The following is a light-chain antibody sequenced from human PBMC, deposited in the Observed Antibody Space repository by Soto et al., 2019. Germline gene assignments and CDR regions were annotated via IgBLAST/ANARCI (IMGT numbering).Light chain of an antibody. CDR2: AAS. CDR1: QSISTY. Sequence: DMQMTQSRTSVSASVGGRVTINCRASQSISTYLNWYQQKPGKAPKLLIYAASTLQSGVPSRFSGSGSGTDFTLIIRSLQPEDFATFYCQQSYNIPITFGQGTRLENK. V-gene: IGKV1-39*01. CDR3: QQSYNIPIT. J-gene: IGKJ5*01.